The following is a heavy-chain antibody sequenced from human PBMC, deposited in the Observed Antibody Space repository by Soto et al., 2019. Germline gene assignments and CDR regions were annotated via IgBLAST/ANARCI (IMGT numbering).Heavy chain of an antibody. D-gene: IGHD3-10*01. CDR3: ARENYGSDNYYYYGMDV. CDR2: IYYSGSS. Sequence: PSETLSLTCTVSGGSASSGSNYWSWIRQPPGKGLEWIGYIYYSGSSNYNPSLKSRVTISVDTSKNQFSLKLSSVTAADTAVYYCARENYGSDNYYYYGMDVWGQGTTVTVPS. J-gene: IGHJ6*02. CDR1: GGSASSGSNY. V-gene: IGHV4-61*01.